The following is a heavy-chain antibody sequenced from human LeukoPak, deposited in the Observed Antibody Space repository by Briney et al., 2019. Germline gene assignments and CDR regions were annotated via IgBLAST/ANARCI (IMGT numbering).Heavy chain of an antibody. D-gene: IGHD2-2*01. CDR2: IYYSGST. Sequence: SETLSLTCTVSGGSISSSSYYWGWIRQPPGKGLEWIGSIYYSGSTYYNPSLKSRVTISVDTSKNQFSLKLSSVTAADTAVYYCARGYCSSTSCYYYYYYMDVWGKGTTVTVSS. J-gene: IGHJ6*03. CDR1: GGSISSSSYY. CDR3: ARGYCSSTSCYYYYYYMDV. V-gene: IGHV4-39*07.